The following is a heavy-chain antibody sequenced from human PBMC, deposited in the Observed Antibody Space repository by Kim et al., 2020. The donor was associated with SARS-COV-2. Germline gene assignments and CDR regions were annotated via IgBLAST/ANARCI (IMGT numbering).Heavy chain of an antibody. Sequence: SETLSLTCAVYGGSFSGYYWSWIRQPPGKGLEWIGEINHSGSTNYNPSLKSRVTISVDTSKNQFSLKLSSVTAADTAVYYCASDSSGWVPIGYWGQGTLVTVSS. D-gene: IGHD6-19*01. V-gene: IGHV4-34*01. CDR1: GGSFSGYY. J-gene: IGHJ4*02. CDR3: ASDSSGWVPIGY. CDR2: INHSGST.